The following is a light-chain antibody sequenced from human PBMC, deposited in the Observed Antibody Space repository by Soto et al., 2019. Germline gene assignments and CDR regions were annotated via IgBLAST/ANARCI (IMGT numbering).Light chain of an antibody. Sequence: DVQMTQSPSTLSASVGDRVTITCRAAQSISRWVAWYQQKPGKAPKVLIYDATSLQSGVPSRFSGSGSGTEFTLTISSLQPDDFGTYYCQQYKSYWTFGQGIKVDIK. CDR1: QSISRW. CDR3: QQYKSYWT. CDR2: DAT. V-gene: IGKV1-5*01. J-gene: IGKJ1*01.